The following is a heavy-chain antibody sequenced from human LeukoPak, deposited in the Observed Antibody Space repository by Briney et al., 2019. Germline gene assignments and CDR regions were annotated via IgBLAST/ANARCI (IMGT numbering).Heavy chain of an antibody. V-gene: IGHV1-69*13. CDR2: IIPIFATA. CDR1: GGTFSNNA. CDR3: ARDCSGGSCYGAY. J-gene: IGHJ4*02. D-gene: IGHD2-15*01. Sequence: ATVKVSCKASGGTFSNNAITWVRQAPGQGLEWMGGIIPIFATANYAQKFQGRVTITADESTSTAYMELRSLRSDDTAVYYCARDCSGGSCYGAYWGQGTLVTVSS.